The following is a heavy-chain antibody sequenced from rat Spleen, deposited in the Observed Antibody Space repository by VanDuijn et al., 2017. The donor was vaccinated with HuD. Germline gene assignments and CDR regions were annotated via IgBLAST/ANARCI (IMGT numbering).Heavy chain of an antibody. Sequence: EVQLVESGGGLVQPGGSLRLSCVASGFTFKNYWMTWIRQAPGKGLEWVASITNASGRTYYPDSVKGRFTISRDTAQNTLYLQMNSLRSEDTATYFCTRGGPYIYTTDFYGVMDVWGQGASVTVSS. CDR2: ITNASGRT. D-gene: IGHD1-6*01. CDR3: TRGGPYIYTTDFYGVMDV. J-gene: IGHJ4*01. V-gene: IGHV5-31*01. CDR1: GFTFKNYW.